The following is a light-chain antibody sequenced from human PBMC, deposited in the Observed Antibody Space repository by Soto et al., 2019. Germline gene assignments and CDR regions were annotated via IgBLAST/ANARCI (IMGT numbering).Light chain of an antibody. Sequence: EIVMTQSPATLSVSPGERATLSCRASQSVSTNLAWYQLKPGQAPRLLIYGAFTRATSIPARFSGSGSGTEFTLTISSLQSEDSAVYYCQQFHNWPLTFGGGTKVEIK. CDR2: GAF. J-gene: IGKJ4*01. CDR1: QSVSTN. CDR3: QQFHNWPLT. V-gene: IGKV3-15*01.